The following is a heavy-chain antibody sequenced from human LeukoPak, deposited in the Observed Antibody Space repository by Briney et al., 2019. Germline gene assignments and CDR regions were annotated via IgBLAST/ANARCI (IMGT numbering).Heavy chain of an antibody. CDR1: GYTFTSYY. J-gene: IGHJ5*02. V-gene: IGHV1-46*01. CDR2: INPRGGST. CDR3: ARDAGGPYINSSEWFDP. Sequence: ASVKVSCKASGYTFTSYYMHWVRQAPGQGLEWMGTINPRGGSTGYALKFQGRVTMTRDMSTSTVYMELSSLRSEDTAVYYCARDAGGPYINSSEWFDPWGQGTLVTVSS. D-gene: IGHD6-6*01.